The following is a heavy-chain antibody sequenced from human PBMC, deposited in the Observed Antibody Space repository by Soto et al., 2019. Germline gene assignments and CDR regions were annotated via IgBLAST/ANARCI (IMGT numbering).Heavy chain of an antibody. CDR1: GFTFSSYG. J-gene: IGHJ4*02. CDR3: AKGQWGIVATILSY. Sequence: GGSLRLSCAASGFTFSSYGMHWVRQAPGKGLEWVAVISYDGSNKYYADSVKGRFTISRDNSKNTLYLQMNSLRAEDTAVYYCAKGQWGIVATILSYWGQGTLVTVSS. CDR2: ISYDGSNK. V-gene: IGHV3-30*18. D-gene: IGHD5-12*01.